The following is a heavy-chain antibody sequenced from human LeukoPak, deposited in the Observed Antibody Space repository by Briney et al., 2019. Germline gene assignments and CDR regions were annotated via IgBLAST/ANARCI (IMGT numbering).Heavy chain of an antibody. CDR3: ASGGSGSYDEYYFDY. V-gene: IGHV4-39*07. CDR2: IYYSGST. D-gene: IGHD3-10*01. J-gene: IGHJ4*02. Sequence: PSETLSLTCTVSGGSISSSSYYWGWIRQPPGKGLEWIGSIYYSGSTYYNPSLKSRVTISVDTSKNQFSLKLSSVTAADTAVYYCASGGSGSYDEYYFDYWGQGTLVTVSS. CDR1: GGSISSSSYY.